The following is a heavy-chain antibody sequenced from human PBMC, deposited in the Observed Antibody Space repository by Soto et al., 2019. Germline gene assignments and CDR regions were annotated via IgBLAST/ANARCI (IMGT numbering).Heavy chain of an antibody. CDR3: VRGPNYYDNRGHYYTCAFDI. CDR1: GFAFSNYW. V-gene: IGHV3-7*03. CDR2: INEDGSEK. Sequence: GGSLRLSCAASGFAFSNYWMSWVRQAPGKGLDWVANINEDGSEKYYVDSVKGRFTISRDSAKNSLYLQMNSLRAEDTAVYYCVRGPNYYDNRGHYYTCAFDIWGQGTKVTVSS. D-gene: IGHD3-22*01. J-gene: IGHJ3*02.